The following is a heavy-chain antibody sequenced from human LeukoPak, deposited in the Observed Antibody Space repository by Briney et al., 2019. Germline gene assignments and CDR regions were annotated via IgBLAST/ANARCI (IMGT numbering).Heavy chain of an antibody. D-gene: IGHD2-8*01. Sequence: GGSLRLSCAASGFTFSSYSMNWVRQAPGKGPEWVSSISSTSIYKYYADSVKGRFTISRDNAKDSLFLQMNSLRAEDTAIYYCARDPRIYCTNGICRDDYFDNWGQGTLVTVSS. CDR2: ISSTSIYK. J-gene: IGHJ4*02. V-gene: IGHV3-21*01. CDR3: ARDPRIYCTNGICRDDYFDN. CDR1: GFTFSSYS.